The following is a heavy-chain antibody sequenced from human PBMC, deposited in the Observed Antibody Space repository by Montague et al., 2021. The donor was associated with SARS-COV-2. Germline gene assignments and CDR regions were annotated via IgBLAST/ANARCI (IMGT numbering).Heavy chain of an antibody. J-gene: IGHJ6*02. V-gene: IGHV4-59*11. CDR1: GASISGHY. CDR3: ARNGGAAVPGLLLGMDI. Sequence: SETLSLTCIVSGASISGHYWSWVRQTPEKGLEWIGYIYYLGTTNYNPSLKTRVTFSVDTSKKQLSLMLTSVTAADTGVYYCARNGGAAVPGLLLGMDIWGQGTPVTVSS. D-gene: IGHD6-19*01. CDR2: IYYLGTT.